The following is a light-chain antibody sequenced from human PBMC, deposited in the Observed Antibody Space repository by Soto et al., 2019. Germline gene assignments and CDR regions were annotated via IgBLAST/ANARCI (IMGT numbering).Light chain of an antibody. Sequence: DIQITQSPSTLSASVGDRVTITCRASEFISKWLAWYQQKPGTAPKLLIYQASSLESEVPSRFSGSGAGTEFTLTITSLQPDDFATDYCQHYNSYLGTFGQGTKVEIK. J-gene: IGKJ1*01. V-gene: IGKV1-5*03. CDR1: EFISKW. CDR3: QHYNSYLGT. CDR2: QAS.